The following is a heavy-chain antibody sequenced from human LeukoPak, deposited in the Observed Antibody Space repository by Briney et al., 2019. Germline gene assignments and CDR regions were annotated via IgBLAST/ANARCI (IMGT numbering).Heavy chain of an antibody. CDR1: GYTFTSYY. J-gene: IGHJ6*03. CDR2: INTNTGNP. D-gene: IGHD2-21*01. V-gene: IGHV7-4-1*02. CDR3: ARDLFVVDVAFDI. Sequence: ASVKVSCKASGYTFTSYYMHWVRQAPGQGLEWMGWINTNTGNPTYAQGFTGRFVFSLDTSVNAAYLQISSLKAEDTAVYYCARDLFVVDVAFDIWGKGTTVTVSS.